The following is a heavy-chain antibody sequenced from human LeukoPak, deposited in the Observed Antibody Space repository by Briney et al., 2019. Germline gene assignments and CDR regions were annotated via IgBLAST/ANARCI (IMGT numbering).Heavy chain of an antibody. V-gene: IGHV3-72*01. CDR2: TRNKANSYTT. D-gene: IGHD5-12*01. CDR1: GFPLRTYV. J-gene: IGHJ6*02. Sequence: GGSLRLSCAASGFPLRTYVMTWVRQAPGKGLEWVGRTRNKANSYTTEYAASVKGRFTISRDDSKNSLYLQMNSLKTEDTAVYYCARRGATIRGMDVWGQGTTVTVSS. CDR3: ARRGATIRGMDV.